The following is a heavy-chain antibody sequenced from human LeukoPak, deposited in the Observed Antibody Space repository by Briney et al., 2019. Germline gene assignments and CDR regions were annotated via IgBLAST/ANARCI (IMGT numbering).Heavy chain of an antibody. CDR1: GGSFSGYY. Sequence: PSETLSLTCAVYGGSFSGYYWSWIRQPPGKGLEWIGEINHSGSTNYNPSLKSRVTIPVDTSKNQFSLKLSSVTAADTAVYYCARVKGWLRSSAYFDYWGQGTLVTVSS. D-gene: IGHD5-12*01. CDR2: INHSGST. V-gene: IGHV4-34*01. J-gene: IGHJ4*02. CDR3: ARVKGWLRSSAYFDY.